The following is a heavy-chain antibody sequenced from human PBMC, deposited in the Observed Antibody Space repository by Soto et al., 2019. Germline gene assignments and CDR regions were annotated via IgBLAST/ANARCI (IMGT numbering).Heavy chain of an antibody. CDR1: GFTFSDYY. V-gene: IGHV3-11*01. D-gene: IGHD6-19*01. J-gene: IGHJ4*02. CDR2: ISSSGSTI. Sequence: GGSLRLSCAASGFTFSDYYMSWIRQAPGKGLEWVSYISSSGSTIYYADSVKGRFTISRDNAKNSLYLQMNSLRAEDTAVYYCARDRRIGRRSSGWKPFDYWGQGTLVTVSS. CDR3: ARDRRIGRRSSGWKPFDY.